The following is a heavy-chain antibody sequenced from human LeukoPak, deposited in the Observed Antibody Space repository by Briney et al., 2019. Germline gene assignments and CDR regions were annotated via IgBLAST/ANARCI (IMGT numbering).Heavy chain of an antibody. Sequence: GGSLRLSCAASGLTFSSFWMHWVRQAPGKGLVWVSRINSDGSSTYYADSVKGRFTISRDNSKNTLYLKMNNLTAGDTGVYYCEGSSVPFDYWGQGTLVRVSS. J-gene: IGHJ4*02. D-gene: IGHD6-6*01. V-gene: IGHV3-74*01. CDR2: INSDGSST. CDR3: EGSSVPFDY. CDR1: GLTFSSFW.